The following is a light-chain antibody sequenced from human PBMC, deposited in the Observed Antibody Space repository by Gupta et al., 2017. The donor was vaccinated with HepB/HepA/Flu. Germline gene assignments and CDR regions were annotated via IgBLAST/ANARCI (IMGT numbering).Light chain of an antibody. CDR2: NRS. V-gene: IGKV3-15*01. CDR3: RQYTLWPWT. CDR1: QTIISH. Sequence: EIVMTQSPGTLSVSPGERATPSYSASQTIISHVDWYHQKTGQDPRLLIFNRSTRGTAIPARFCGSRSWREFTLTISSLESEDFVVFYCRQYTLWPWTFGQGTKVEI. J-gene: IGKJ1*01.